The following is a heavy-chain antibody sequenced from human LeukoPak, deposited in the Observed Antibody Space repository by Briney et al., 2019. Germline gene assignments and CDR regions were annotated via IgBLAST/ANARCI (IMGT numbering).Heavy chain of an antibody. Sequence: GGPLRLSCAASGFTFSSYAMSWVRQAPGKGLEWVSAISGSGGSTYYADSVKGRFTISRDNSKNTLYLQMNSLRAEDTAVYYCAKDFFGSGWYGEPLFDYWGQGTLVTVSS. V-gene: IGHV3-23*01. CDR3: AKDFFGSGWYGEPLFDY. CDR1: GFTFSSYA. J-gene: IGHJ4*02. D-gene: IGHD6-19*01. CDR2: ISGSGGST.